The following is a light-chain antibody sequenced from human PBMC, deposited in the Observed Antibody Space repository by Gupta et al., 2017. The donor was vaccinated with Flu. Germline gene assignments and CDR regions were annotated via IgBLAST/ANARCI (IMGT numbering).Light chain of an antibody. CDR1: QSVRDY. J-gene: IGKJ4*01. Sequence: EIVLTQSPAALSLSPGERVTLSCRASQSVRDYLAWYHQRPGQSPRLPIYDASNRATDVPARFNASGSETDFTLTISGLEPEDSGVYYCQQRNNWPLTFGGGTKVEIK. CDR2: DAS. V-gene: IGKV3-11*01. CDR3: QQRNNWPLT.